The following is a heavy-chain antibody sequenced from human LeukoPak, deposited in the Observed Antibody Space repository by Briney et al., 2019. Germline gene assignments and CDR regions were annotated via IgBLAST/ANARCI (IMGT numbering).Heavy chain of an antibody. J-gene: IGHJ5*02. CDR2: IYYSGST. V-gene: IGHV4-39*01. CDR1: GGSISSSSYY. Sequence: KPSETLSLTCNVPGGSISSSSYYWGWIRQPPGKGLEWIGSIYYSGSTYYNPSLRSRVTISVDTSKNQFSLKLSSVTAADTAVYYCARPRYFDWLNNWFDPWGQGTLVTVSS. D-gene: IGHD3-9*01. CDR3: ARPRYFDWLNNWFDP.